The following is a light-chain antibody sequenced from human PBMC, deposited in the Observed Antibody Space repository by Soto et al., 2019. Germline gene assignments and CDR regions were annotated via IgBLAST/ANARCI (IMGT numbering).Light chain of an antibody. J-gene: IGKJ1*01. CDR2: LGS. CDR1: QSLLHSNGFIY. V-gene: IGKV2-28*01. Sequence: DIVMTQSPLSLPVTPGEPASISCRSSQSLLHSNGFIYLDWYLQKPGQPPQLLIYLGSFRASGVSDRLSGSGSGTDFTLQIDRVEADDVGLYYCMQLSHFPWTFGQGTKVDIK. CDR3: MQLSHFPWT.